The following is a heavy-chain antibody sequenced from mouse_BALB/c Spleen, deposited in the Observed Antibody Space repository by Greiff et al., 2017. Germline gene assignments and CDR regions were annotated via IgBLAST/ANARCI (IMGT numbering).Heavy chain of an antibody. CDR2: ISSGSSTI. V-gene: IGHV5-17*02. D-gene: IGHD1-1*01. Sequence: EVHLVESGGGLVQPGGSRKLSCAASGFTFSSFGMHWVRQAPEKGLEWVAYISSGSSTIYYADTVKGRFTISRDNPKNTLFLQMTSLRSEDTAMYYCARFGYYGSRPYAMDYWGQGTSVTVSS. CDR1: GFTFSSFG. CDR3: ARFGYYGSRPYAMDY. J-gene: IGHJ4*01.